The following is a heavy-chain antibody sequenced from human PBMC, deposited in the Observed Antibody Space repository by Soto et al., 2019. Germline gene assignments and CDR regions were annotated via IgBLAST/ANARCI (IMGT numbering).Heavy chain of an antibody. CDR2: IVVGSGNT. V-gene: IGHV1-58*01. CDR3: AARFGTAYYYYGMDV. CDR1: GFTFTSSA. J-gene: IGHJ6*02. D-gene: IGHD3-10*01. Sequence: SVKVSCKASGFTFTSSAVQWVRQARGQRLEWIGWIVVGSGNTNYAQKFQERVTITRDMSTSTAYMELSSLRSEDTAVYYCAARFGTAYYYYGMDVWGQGTTVTVSS.